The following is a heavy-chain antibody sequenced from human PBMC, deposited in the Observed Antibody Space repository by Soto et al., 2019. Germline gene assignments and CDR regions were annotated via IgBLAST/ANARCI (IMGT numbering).Heavy chain of an antibody. Sequence: ASVKVSCKASGYTFTSYDINWVRQATGKGLEWMGWMNPNSGNTGYAHKFQGRVTMTRNTSISTAYMELSSLRSEDTAVYYCARIIGPYSSSWYLRYYYYYGMDAGGQGTTVTV. CDR2: MNPNSGNT. D-gene: IGHD6-13*01. CDR1: GYTFTSYD. J-gene: IGHJ6*02. CDR3: ARIIGPYSSSWYLRYYYYYGMDA. V-gene: IGHV1-8*01.